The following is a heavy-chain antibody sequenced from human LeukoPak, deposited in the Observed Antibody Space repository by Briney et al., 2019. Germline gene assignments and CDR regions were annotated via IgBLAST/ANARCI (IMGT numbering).Heavy chain of an antibody. J-gene: IGHJ4*02. CDR1: GGTFSSYA. CDR3: ARASHSTTGIAPRY. CDR2: IIPIFGTA. D-gene: IGHD6-13*01. Sequence: GSSVKVSCTASGGTFSSYAISWVRQAPGQGLEWMGGIIPIFGTANYAQKFQGRVTITADESMSTAYMELSSLRSEDTAVYYCARASHSTTGIAPRYWGQGTLVTVSS. V-gene: IGHV1-69*01.